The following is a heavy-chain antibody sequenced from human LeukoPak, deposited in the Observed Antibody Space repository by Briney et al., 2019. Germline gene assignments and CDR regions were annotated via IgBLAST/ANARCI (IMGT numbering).Heavy chain of an antibody. J-gene: IGHJ6*03. CDR1: GFTFSSYW. CDR2: IKQDGSEK. V-gene: IGHV3-7*01. D-gene: IGHD2-21*01. Sequence: PGGSLRLSCAASGFTFSSYWMSWVRQAPGKGLEWVANIKQDGSEKYYVDSVKGRFTISRDNAKNSLYLQMNSLRAEDTAVYYCARDRAHLVVPYYYYMDVWGKGTTVTVSS. CDR3: ARDRAHLVVPYYYYMDV.